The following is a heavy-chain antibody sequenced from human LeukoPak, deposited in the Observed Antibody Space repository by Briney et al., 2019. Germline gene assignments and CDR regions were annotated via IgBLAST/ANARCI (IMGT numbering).Heavy chain of an antibody. CDR2: INTNTGNP. CDR1: GYTFTGYY. V-gene: IGHV7-4-1*02. CDR3: ARDRSDSGSYFLTYYYYYMDV. Sequence: GASVKVSCKASGYTFTGYYMHWVRQAPGQGLEWMGWINTNTGNPTYAQGFTGRFVFSLDTSVSTAYLQISSLKAEDTAVYYCARDRSDSGSYFLTYYYYYMDVWGKGTTVTVSS. D-gene: IGHD1-26*01. J-gene: IGHJ6*03.